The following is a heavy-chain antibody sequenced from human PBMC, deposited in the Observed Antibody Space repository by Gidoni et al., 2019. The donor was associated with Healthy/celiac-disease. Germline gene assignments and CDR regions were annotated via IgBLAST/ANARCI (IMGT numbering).Heavy chain of an antibody. D-gene: IGHD3-3*01. CDR2: IKQDGSEK. J-gene: IGHJ4*02. V-gene: IGHV3-7*01. Sequence: EVQLVESGGGLVQPGGSLRLSCAASGFTFSSYWMSWVRQAPGKGLEWVANIKQDGSEKYYVDSVKGRFTISRDNAKNSLYLQMNSLRAEDTAVYYCARGKNDFWSGVPRLFDYWGQGTLVTVSS. CDR3: ARGKNDFWSGVPRLFDY. CDR1: GFTFSSYW.